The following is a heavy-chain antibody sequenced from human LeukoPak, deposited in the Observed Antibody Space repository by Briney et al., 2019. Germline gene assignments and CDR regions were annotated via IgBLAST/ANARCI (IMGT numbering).Heavy chain of an antibody. D-gene: IGHD3-16*01. J-gene: IGHJ4*02. Sequence: ASVKVSCKASGYTFTSYDINWVRQATGQGLEGVGFMNPNSGNTVYAQKFQGRVTMTRDTSISTAYMELSSLRSEDTALYYCARVPRELGAYWGQGTLVTVSS. CDR2: MNPNSGNT. CDR1: GYTFTSYD. CDR3: ARVPRELGAY. V-gene: IGHV1-8*01.